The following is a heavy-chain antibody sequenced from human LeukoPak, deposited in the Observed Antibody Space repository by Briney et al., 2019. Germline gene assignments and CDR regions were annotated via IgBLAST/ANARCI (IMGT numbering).Heavy chain of an antibody. J-gene: IGHJ4*02. CDR2: ISGSGGST. Sequence: GGSLRLSCAASGFTFSSYAMSWVRLAPGKGLEWVSAISGSGGSTYYADSVKGRFTIFRDNSKNTLYLQMNSLRAEDTAVYYCAKTYYDFWSGYYIDYWGQGTLVTVSS. CDR1: GFTFSSYA. D-gene: IGHD3-3*01. CDR3: AKTYYDFWSGYYIDY. V-gene: IGHV3-23*01.